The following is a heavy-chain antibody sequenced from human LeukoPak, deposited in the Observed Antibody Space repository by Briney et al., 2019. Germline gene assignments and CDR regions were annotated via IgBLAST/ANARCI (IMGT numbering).Heavy chain of an antibody. Sequence: SVKVSCKASGPAFQTYTIAWVRQAPGQGLEWMGKLSPLSDSPNFAQKFQGRVSLSADMATSTAYMELRSLRSDDTAVYYCARTGTIWSGYPVGYWGQGTLVTVSS. CDR2: LSPLSDSP. CDR3: ARTGTIWSGYPVGY. J-gene: IGHJ4*02. V-gene: IGHV1-69*08. D-gene: IGHD3-3*01. CDR1: GPAFQTYT.